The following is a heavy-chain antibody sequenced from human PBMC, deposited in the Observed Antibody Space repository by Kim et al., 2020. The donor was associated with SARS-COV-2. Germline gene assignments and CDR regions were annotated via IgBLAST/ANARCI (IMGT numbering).Heavy chain of an antibody. V-gene: IGHV4-59*08. D-gene: IGHD3-16*01. Sequence: TNYNPSRKRRVTISVDTSKNQFSLKLSSVTAADTAVYYCARLYDANWFDPWGQGTLVTVSS. CDR3: ARLYDANWFDP. J-gene: IGHJ5*02. CDR2: T.